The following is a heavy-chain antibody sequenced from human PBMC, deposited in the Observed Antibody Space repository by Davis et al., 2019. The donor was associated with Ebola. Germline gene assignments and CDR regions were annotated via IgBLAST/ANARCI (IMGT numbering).Heavy chain of an antibody. V-gene: IGHV3-30*03. CDR1: GFTFSSYG. CDR2: ISYDGSNK. CDR3: AMGGGGLFDY. Sequence: PGGSLRLSCAASGFTFSSYGMHWVRQAPGKGLEWVAVISYDGSNKYYADSVKGRFTISRDNSKNTLYLQMNSLRAEDTAVDYCAMGGGGLFDYWGQGTLVTVSS. D-gene: IGHD3-16*01. J-gene: IGHJ4*02.